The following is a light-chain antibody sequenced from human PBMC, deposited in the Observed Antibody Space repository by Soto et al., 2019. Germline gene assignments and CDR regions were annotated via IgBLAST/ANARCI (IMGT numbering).Light chain of an antibody. Sequence: DIQMNQSPSTVSGYVGDRVTITCRASQTISSWLAWYQQKPGKAPKLLIYKASTLKSGVPSRFSGSGSGTEFTLTISSLQPDDFATYYCQHYNSYSEAFGQRTNVDI. CDR3: QHYNSYSEA. J-gene: IGKJ1*01. CDR1: QTISSW. V-gene: IGKV1-5*03. CDR2: KAS.